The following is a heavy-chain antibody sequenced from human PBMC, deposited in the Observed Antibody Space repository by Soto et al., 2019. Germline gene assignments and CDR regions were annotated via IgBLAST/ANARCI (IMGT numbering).Heavy chain of an antibody. D-gene: IGHD4-17*01. CDR1: GFPFSSYA. Sequence: EVQLVESGGGLVQPGGSLRLSCAASGFPFSSYAMHWVRQAPGKGLECVSAINSNGGSTYYANSVKGRFTISRDNSKNTLYLPMGILRAEDMALYDCARLGTTYYFDYWGQGTLVTVSS. V-gene: IGHV3-64*01. CDR3: ARLGTTYYFDY. CDR2: INSNGGST. J-gene: IGHJ4*02.